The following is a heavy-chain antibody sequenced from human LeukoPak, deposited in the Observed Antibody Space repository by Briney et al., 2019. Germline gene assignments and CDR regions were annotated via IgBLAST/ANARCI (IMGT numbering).Heavy chain of an antibody. D-gene: IGHD1-7*01. V-gene: IGHV1-2*02. CDR2: LNPNSGVT. J-gene: IGHJ4*02. Sequence: GASVQVSCKASKNTFTGYYMHWVRQAPGHGLEWMGWLNPNSGVTKYAQKFQGRVTMTRDTSISTAYMELSSLRSDDTAVYYCAREDNWNYDYWGQGTLVTVSS. CDR1: KNTFTGYY. CDR3: AREDNWNYDY.